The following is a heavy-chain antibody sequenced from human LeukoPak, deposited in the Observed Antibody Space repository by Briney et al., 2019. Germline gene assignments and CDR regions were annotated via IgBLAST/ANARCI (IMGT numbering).Heavy chain of an antibody. V-gene: IGHV3-53*01. CDR2: IYSGGST. J-gene: IGHJ4*02. D-gene: IGHD2-2*01. Sequence: GRSLRLSCAPSGFTVSSNYMSCVRQAPGKGLEWVSVIYSGGSTYYADSVKGRFTISRDNSKNTLYLQMNSLRAQDTAVYYCASGSTVGDFDYGGQGTLVTVSS. CDR3: ASGSTVGDFDY. CDR1: GFTVSSNY.